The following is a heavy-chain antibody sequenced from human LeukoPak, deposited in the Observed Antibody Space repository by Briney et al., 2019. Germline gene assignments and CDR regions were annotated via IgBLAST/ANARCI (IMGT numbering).Heavy chain of an antibody. CDR3: ARDVYYYDSSGQYFQH. CDR1: GGTFSSYA. J-gene: IGHJ1*01. D-gene: IGHD3-22*01. Sequence: SVKVSCKASGGTFSSYAISWVRQAPGQGLEWMGRIVPILGIANYAQKFQGRVTITADKSTSTAYMELSSLRSEDTAVYYCARDVYYYDSSGQYFQHWGQGTLVTVSS. V-gene: IGHV1-69*04. CDR2: IVPILGIA.